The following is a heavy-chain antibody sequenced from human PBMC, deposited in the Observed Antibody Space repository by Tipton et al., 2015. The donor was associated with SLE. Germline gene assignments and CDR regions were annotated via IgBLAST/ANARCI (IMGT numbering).Heavy chain of an antibody. CDR2: HYTSGRT. CDR1: GGSISSGSYY. Sequence: TLSLTCTVSGGSISSGSYYWSWIRQPAGKGLEWIGRHYTSGRTNSNPSLKSRVTISEDTSKNQFSLKLSSVTAADTAVYYCASYDTLGYWGQGTLVTFSS. V-gene: IGHV4-61*02. J-gene: IGHJ4*02. CDR3: ASYDTLGY. D-gene: IGHD3-9*01.